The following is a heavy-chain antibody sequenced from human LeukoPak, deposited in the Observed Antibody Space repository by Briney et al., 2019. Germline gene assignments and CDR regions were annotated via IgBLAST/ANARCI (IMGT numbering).Heavy chain of an antibody. CDR1: GFTFSSYW. Sequence: GGSLRLSCAASGFTFSSYWMHWVRQAPGKGLVWVSRINSDGSSTSYADSVKGRFTTSRDNAKNSLYLQMNSLRAEDTAVYYCAKGGVNYYGSGSYSHAPLDYWGQGTLVTVSS. J-gene: IGHJ4*02. CDR3: AKGGVNYYGSGSYSHAPLDY. CDR2: INSDGSST. D-gene: IGHD3-10*01. V-gene: IGHV3-74*01.